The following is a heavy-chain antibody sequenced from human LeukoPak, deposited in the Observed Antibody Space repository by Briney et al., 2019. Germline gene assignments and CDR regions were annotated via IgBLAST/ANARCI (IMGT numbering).Heavy chain of an antibody. D-gene: IGHD6-6*01. CDR1: GGSFSGYY. CDR2: INHSGST. Sequence: SETLSLTCAVYGGSFSGYYWSWIRQPPGKGPEWIGEINHSGSTNYNPSLKSRVTISVDTSKNQFSLKLSSVTAADTAVYYCARGYSSSPDYWGQGTLVTVSS. V-gene: IGHV4-34*01. CDR3: ARGYSSSPDY. J-gene: IGHJ4*02.